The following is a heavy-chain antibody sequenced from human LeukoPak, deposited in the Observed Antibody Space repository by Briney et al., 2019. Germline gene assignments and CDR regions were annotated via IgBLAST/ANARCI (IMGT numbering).Heavy chain of an antibody. CDR3: ARAGETIFGAPNWFDP. J-gene: IGHJ5*02. CDR1: GYTFTSYG. Sequence: ASVKVSCRASGYTFTSYGISWVRQAPGQGLEWMGWISAYNGNTNYAQKLQGRVTMTTDTSTSTAYMELRSLRSDDTAVYYCARAGETIFGAPNWFDPWGQGTLVTVSS. V-gene: IGHV1-18*01. D-gene: IGHD3-3*01. CDR2: ISAYNGNT.